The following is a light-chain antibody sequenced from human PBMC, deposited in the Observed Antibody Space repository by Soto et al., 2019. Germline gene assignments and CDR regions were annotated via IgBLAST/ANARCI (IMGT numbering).Light chain of an antibody. CDR2: EVS. CDR3: SSHGGSSPFYV. CDR1: SSDVGGYNY. J-gene: IGLJ1*01. Sequence: QSVLTQPASASGSPGQSITISCTGTSSDVGGYNYVSWYQQHPGKAPKLIIHEVSNRPSGVSNRFSGSKSGNTASLTISGLQTEDEADYYCSSHGGSSPFYVFGTGTKVTVL. V-gene: IGLV2-14*01.